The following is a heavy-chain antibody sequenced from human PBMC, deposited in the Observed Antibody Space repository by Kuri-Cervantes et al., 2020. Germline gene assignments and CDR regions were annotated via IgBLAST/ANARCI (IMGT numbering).Heavy chain of an antibody. J-gene: IGHJ3*02. D-gene: IGHD1-26*01. CDR2: IDWDDDK. CDR3: VHRMLRATLAFDI. Sequence: SGPTLVKPTQTLSLTCSFSGLSLSTRGMRVSWFRQPPGKALEWLARIDWDDDKVYRTSLKTRLTISKDNSKNQVVLTTTNMDPVDTATYYCVHRMLRATLAFDIWGQGTLVTVSS. CDR1: GLSLSTRGMR. V-gene: IGHV2-70*04.